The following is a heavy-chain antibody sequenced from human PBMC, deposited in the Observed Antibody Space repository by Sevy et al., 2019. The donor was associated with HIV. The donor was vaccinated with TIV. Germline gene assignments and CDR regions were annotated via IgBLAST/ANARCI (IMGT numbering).Heavy chain of an antibody. Sequence: GGSLRLSCAASRFSFSSYGMHWVRQAPGKGLEWMSYILYEGSNKDYSDSVKGRFTISRENSKYTLYLQMNSLGVEDTAVFYCVKEGGGEGGDHWGQGTLVTVSS. J-gene: IGHJ4*02. D-gene: IGHD2-21*01. CDR3: VKEGGGEGGDH. CDR1: RFSFSSYG. CDR2: ILYEGSNK. V-gene: IGHV3-30*02.